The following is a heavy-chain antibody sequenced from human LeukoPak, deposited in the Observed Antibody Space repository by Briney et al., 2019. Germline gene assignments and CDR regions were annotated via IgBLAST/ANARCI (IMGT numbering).Heavy chain of an antibody. J-gene: IGHJ4*02. V-gene: IGHV3-21*01. Sequence: GGSLRLSCAVSGFTFSSYSMNWVRQAPGKGLEWVSSISSSSSYIYYTNSVKGRFTISRDNAKNSLYLQMNSLRAEDTAVYYCAGSKWFGESGFDFWGQGTLVTVSS. CDR1: GFTFSSYS. CDR3: AGSKWFGESGFDF. D-gene: IGHD3-10*01. CDR2: ISSSSSYI.